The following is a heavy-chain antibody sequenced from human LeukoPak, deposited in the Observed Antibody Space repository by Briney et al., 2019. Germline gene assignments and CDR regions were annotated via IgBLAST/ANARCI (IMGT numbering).Heavy chain of an antibody. D-gene: IGHD3-16*01. V-gene: IGHV3-21*01. CDR3: ARWGGFIE. CDR2: ISTSSANI. Sequence: ESGGSLRLSCAASGFTFSNYYMNWVRQAPGKGLEWVSCISTSSANIYYTDSVKGRFTISRDNAKNSLYLQMNSLRAEDTAVYYCARWGGFIEWGQGTLVTVSS. J-gene: IGHJ4*02. CDR1: GFTFSNYY.